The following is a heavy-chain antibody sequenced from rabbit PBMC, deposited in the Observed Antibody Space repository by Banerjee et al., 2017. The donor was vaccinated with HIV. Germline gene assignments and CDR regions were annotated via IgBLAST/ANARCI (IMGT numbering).Heavy chain of an antibody. J-gene: IGHJ4*01. CDR3: TRLGL. V-gene: IGHV1S45*01. CDR2: IYTSSGTT. Sequence: QEQLEESGGDLVKPGASLTLTCTASGFSFSSAYWICWVRQAPGKGLEWIACIYTSSGTTYYASWAKGRFTISKTSSTTVTLQMTSLTAADTATYFCTRLGLWGQGTLVTVS. CDR1: GFSFSSAYW.